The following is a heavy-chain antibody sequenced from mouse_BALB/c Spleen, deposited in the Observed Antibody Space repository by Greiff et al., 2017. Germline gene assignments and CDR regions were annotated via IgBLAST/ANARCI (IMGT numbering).Heavy chain of an antibody. CDR3: ARGATANYCAMDY. CDR2: ISSGSSTI. D-gene: IGHD1-2*01. J-gene: IGHJ4*01. V-gene: IGHV5-17*02. CDR1: GFTFSSFG. Sequence: EVMLVESGGGLVQPGGSRKLSCAASGFTFSSFGMHWVRQAPEKGLEWVAYISSGSSTIYYADTVKGRFTISRDNPKNTLFLQMTSLRSEDTAMYYCARGATANYCAMDYWGQGGAVTVSS.